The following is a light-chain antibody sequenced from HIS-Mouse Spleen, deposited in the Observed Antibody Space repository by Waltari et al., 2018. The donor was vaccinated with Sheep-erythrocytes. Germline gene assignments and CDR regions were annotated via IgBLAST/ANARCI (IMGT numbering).Light chain of an antibody. V-gene: IGKV3-15*01. CDR2: GAS. CDR1: QSVSSN. J-gene: IGKJ2*02. Sequence: EIVMTQSPATLSVSPGERATLSCRASQSVSSNLAWYQQKPGQAPRLLIYGASTMATGIPARFSGSGSGTEFTLTISSMQSEYFAVYYCQQYNNWPPGTFCQGTKLEIK. CDR3: QQYNNWPPGT.